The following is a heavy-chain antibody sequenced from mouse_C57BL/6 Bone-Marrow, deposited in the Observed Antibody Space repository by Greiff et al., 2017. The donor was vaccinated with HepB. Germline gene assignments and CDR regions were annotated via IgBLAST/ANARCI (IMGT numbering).Heavy chain of an antibody. CDR1: GFTFSDYY. D-gene: IGHD2-3*01. CDR2: INYDGSST. V-gene: IGHV5-16*01. J-gene: IGHJ2*01. Sequence: EVKLVESEGGLVQPGSSMKLSCTASGFTFSDYYMAWVRQFPEKGLEWVANINYDGSSTYYLDSLKSRFIISRDNAKNILYLQMSSLKSEDTATYYCARDRGRYDGYSFDYWGQGTTLTVSS. CDR3: ARDRGRYDGYSFDY.